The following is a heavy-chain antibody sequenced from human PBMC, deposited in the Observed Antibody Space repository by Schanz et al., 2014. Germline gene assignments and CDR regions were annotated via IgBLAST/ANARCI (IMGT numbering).Heavy chain of an antibody. CDR3: VRGYRPFDY. CDR1: GFTFSTYT. Sequence: DVQLVESGGGLVKPGGSLRLSCAASGFTFSTYTMNWVRQAPGKGLEWVSCISSSSSTKYYADSVKGRFTISRDNAKNSLYLQMNSLRDEDTAIYYCVRGYRPFDYWGQGTLVTVSS. D-gene: IGHD4-4*01. J-gene: IGHJ4*02. CDR2: ISSSSSTK. V-gene: IGHV3-48*02.